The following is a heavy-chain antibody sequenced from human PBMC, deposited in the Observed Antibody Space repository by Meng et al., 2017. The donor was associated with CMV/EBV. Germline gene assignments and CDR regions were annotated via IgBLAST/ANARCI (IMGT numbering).Heavy chain of an antibody. CDR3: ASQITDIYGDLYYYYYYGMDV. CDR2: IYYSGST. J-gene: IGHJ6*02. V-gene: IGHV4-39*01. CDR1: GGSISSSSYY. D-gene: IGHD4-17*01. Sequence: SETLSLTCTVPGGSISSSSYYWGWIRQPPGKGLEWIGSIYYSGSTYYNPSLKSRVTISVDTSKNQFSLKLSSVTAADTAVYYCASQITDIYGDLYYYYYYGMDVWGQGTTVTVSS.